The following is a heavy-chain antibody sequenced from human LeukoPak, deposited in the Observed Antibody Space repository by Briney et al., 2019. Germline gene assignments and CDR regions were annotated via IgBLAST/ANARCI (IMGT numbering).Heavy chain of an antibody. V-gene: IGHV3-23*01. D-gene: IGHD5-18*01. CDR2: ISGSGDST. Sequence: GGSLRLSCAASGFTFSSYAMSWVRQAPGKGLEWVSAISGSGDSTYYADSVKGRFTISRDNSKNTLYLQMNSLRVEDTAVYYCAKDAYMGYYYLDYWGQGTLVTVSS. CDR1: GFTFSSYA. CDR3: AKDAYMGYYYLDY. J-gene: IGHJ4*02.